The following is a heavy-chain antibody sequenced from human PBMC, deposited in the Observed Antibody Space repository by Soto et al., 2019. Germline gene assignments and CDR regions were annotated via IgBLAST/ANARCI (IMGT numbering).Heavy chain of an antibody. D-gene: IGHD3-10*01. CDR2: FTRNGNT. CDR1: GFTFSSYA. Sequence: GGSLRLSCAASGFTFSSYAMSWVRQPPGKGLEWVSTFTRNGNTYYADSVKGRFTISRDNSKNTLSLQMDSLRAEDTAVYYCAREFAPGSPNYDYWGLGTLVTAPQ. J-gene: IGHJ4*02. V-gene: IGHV3-23*01. CDR3: AREFAPGSPNYDY.